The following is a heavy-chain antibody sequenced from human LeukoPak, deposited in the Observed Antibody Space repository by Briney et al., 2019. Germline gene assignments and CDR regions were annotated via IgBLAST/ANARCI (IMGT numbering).Heavy chain of an antibody. CDR1: GFTFSSYS. CDR3: ARRAGAYSHSYDY. V-gene: IGHV3-21*01. Sequence: KTGGSLRLSCAASGFTFSSYSMNWVRQAPGKGLEWVSSISSSSSYIYYADSVKGRFTISRDNAKNSLYLQMNSLRAEDTAVYYCARRAGAYSHSYDYWGQGTLVTVSS. CDR2: ISSSSSYI. J-gene: IGHJ4*02. D-gene: IGHD4/OR15-4a*01.